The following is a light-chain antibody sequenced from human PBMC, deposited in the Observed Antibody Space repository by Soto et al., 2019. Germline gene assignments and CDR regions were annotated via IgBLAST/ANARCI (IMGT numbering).Light chain of an antibody. CDR1: QTINTY. V-gene: IGKV1-39*01. Sequence: DIQMKKSPSSLSASIGDTVTIACRASQTINTYLNWYQQKPGKAPKLLIYAASILQSGVPSRFSGSGSGTDFTLTINSLQREDFATYYCQQSYRTPRTFGQGTKVDIK. CDR3: QQSYRTPRT. J-gene: IGKJ1*01. CDR2: AAS.